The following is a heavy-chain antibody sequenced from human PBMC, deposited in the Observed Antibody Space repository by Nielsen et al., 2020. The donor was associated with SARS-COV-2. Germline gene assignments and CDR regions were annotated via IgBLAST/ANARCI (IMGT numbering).Heavy chain of an antibody. V-gene: IGHV3-21*04. J-gene: IGHJ3*02. D-gene: IGHD6-19*01. Sequence: GGSLRLSCAASGFTFSTYSMNWVRQAPGKGLEWVSSINGGSSYIYYADSVKGRFTISRDNARNSVYLQMNSLRAEDTAVYYCARANSSGWYEGDAFDIWGQGTMVTVSS. CDR3: ARANSSGWYEGDAFDI. CDR2: INGGSSYI. CDR1: GFTFSTYS.